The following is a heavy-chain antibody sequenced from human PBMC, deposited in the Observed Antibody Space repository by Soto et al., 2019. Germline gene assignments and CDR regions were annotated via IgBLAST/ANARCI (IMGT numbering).Heavy chain of an antibody. CDR1: GGTFSSYA. V-gene: IGHV1-69*01. CDR2: IIPIFGTA. J-gene: IGHJ4*02. Sequence: QVQLVQSGAEVKKPGSSVKVSCKASGGTFSSYAISWVRQAPGQGLEWMGGIIPIFGTANYAQKFQGRVTITADESTSTAYMELSSLRSEDTAVYYCARDRGVDSSSWYYLYYFDYCGQGTLVTVSS. CDR3: ARDRGVDSSSWYYLYYFDY. D-gene: IGHD6-13*01.